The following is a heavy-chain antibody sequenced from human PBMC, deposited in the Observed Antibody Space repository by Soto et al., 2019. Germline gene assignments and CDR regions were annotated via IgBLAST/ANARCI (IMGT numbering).Heavy chain of an antibody. J-gene: IGHJ5*02. CDR1: GASVSSGY. CDR2: MYLGGSF. D-gene: IGHD3-16*01. CDR3: ARSHYDSTGFAVDP. V-gene: IGHV4-59*02. Sequence: QTQLQESGPGLVKPSETLSLTCTVSGASVSSGYWSWIRQPPGKGLEWIGFMYLGGSFNYNPSLTSRATISIDTSKTPCSLELTPLTAADTAVYSWARSHYDSTGFAVDPWGQGTLVTVSS.